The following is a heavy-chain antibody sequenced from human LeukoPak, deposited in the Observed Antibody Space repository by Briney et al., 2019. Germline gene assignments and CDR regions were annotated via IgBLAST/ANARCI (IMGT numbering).Heavy chain of an antibody. J-gene: IGHJ4*02. CDR2: IYTSGST. CDR1: GASISSGRYH. Sequence: SQTLSLTCTVSGASISSGRYHWTWIRQPAGKGLEWIGRIYTSGSTNYNPSLKSRVTISVDTSKNQFSLKLSSVTAADTAVYYCARGSGYDYPEVDYWGQGTLVTVSS. D-gene: IGHD5-12*01. CDR3: ARGSGYDYPEVDY. V-gene: IGHV4-61*02.